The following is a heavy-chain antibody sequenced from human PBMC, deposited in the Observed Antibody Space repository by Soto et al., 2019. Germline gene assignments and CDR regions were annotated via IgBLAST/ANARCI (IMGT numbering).Heavy chain of an antibody. CDR3: ARGRYCSGGSCRPLDY. J-gene: IGHJ4*02. V-gene: IGHV4-59*01. Sequence: PSETLSLTCTVSGGSISSYYWSWIRQPPGKGLEWIGYIYYSGSTNYNPSLKSRVTISVDTSKNQFSLKLSSVTAADTAVYYCARGRYCSGGSCRPLDYWGQGALVTVSS. D-gene: IGHD2-15*01. CDR1: GGSISSYY. CDR2: IYYSGST.